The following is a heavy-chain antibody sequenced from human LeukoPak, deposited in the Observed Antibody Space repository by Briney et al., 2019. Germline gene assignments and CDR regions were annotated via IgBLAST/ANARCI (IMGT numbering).Heavy chain of an antibody. CDR3: ARASRPGYCSGGSCPFDY. Sequence: GSSVKVSCKASGGTFSSYAISWVRQAPGQGLEWMGGIIPIFGTANYAQKFQGRVTITADKSTSTAYMELSSLRSVDTAVYYCARASRPGYCSGGSCPFDYWGQGTLVTVSS. CDR2: IIPIFGTA. V-gene: IGHV1-69*06. CDR1: GGTFSSYA. J-gene: IGHJ4*02. D-gene: IGHD2-15*01.